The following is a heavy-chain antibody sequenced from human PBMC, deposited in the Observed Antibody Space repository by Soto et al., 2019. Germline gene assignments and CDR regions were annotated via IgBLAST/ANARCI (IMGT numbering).Heavy chain of an antibody. CDR1: GGSISSGGYY. CDR3: ARSPPAYYYDSSGYLDY. Sequence: SETLSLTCTVSGGSISSGGYYWSWIRQHPGKGLEWIGYIYYSGSTYYNPSLKSRVTISVDTSKNQFSLKLSSVTAADTAVYYCARSPPAYYYDSSGYLDYWGQGTLVTVSS. CDR2: IYYSGST. J-gene: IGHJ4*02. V-gene: IGHV4-31*03. D-gene: IGHD3-22*01.